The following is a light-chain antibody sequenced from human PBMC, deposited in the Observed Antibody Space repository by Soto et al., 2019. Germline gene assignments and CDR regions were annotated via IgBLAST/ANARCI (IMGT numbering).Light chain of an antibody. CDR3: LQRNNWPLT. CDR1: QSVSTV. V-gene: IGKV3-11*01. CDR2: DAS. J-gene: IGKJ4*02. Sequence: EIVLTQSQATVSLSPGERATLSCRASQSVSTVLAWYQQKPGQAPRLLIYDASNRATGVPARFSGSGSGTDFILTISSLEPEDFAVYYCLQRNNWPLTFGGGTQVEIK.